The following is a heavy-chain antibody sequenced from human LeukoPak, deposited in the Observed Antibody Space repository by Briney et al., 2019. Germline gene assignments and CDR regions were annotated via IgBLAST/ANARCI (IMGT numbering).Heavy chain of an antibody. J-gene: IGHJ4*02. Sequence: HPGGSLRLSCAASGLTFSSYSMGWVRQAPGKGLEWVSGISKNGGDISYADSVKGRFTISRDNSKNTLYLQMNSLRAEDTAVYYCTGNYYGSGSYADFDYWGQGTLVTVSS. CDR2: ISKNGGDI. CDR3: TGNYYGSGSYADFDY. V-gene: IGHV3-23*01. D-gene: IGHD3-10*01. CDR1: GLTFSSYS.